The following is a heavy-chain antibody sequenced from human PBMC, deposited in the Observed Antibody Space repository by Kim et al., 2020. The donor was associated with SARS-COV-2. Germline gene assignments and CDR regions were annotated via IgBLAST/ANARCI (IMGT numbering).Heavy chain of an antibody. CDR3: ARRNYMITFGGVIAKGWFDP. CDR1: GYTFTSYG. V-gene: IGHV1-18*01. Sequence: ASVKVSCKASGYTFTSYGISWVRQAPGQWLEWMGWISAYNGNTNYAQKLQGRVTMTTDTSTSTAYMELRSLRSDDTAVYYCARRNYMITFGGVIAKGWFDPWGQGTLVTVSS. J-gene: IGHJ5*02. D-gene: IGHD3-16*02. CDR2: ISAYNGNT.